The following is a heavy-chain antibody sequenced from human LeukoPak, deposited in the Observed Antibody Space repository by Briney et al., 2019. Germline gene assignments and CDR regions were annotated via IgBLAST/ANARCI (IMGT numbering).Heavy chain of an antibody. CDR3: SESRRSFDWFDP. CDR1: GGSIRSSNW. D-gene: IGHD3-10*01. CDR2: IYHSGST. J-gene: IGHJ5*02. V-gene: IGHV4-4*02. Sequence: PSETLSLTCAVSGGSIRSSNWWSWVRQPPGKGLEWIGEIYHSGSTNYNPSLKSRVTISVDTSKNQFSLKLSSVTAADTAVYYCSESRRSFDWFDPWGQGTLVTVSS.